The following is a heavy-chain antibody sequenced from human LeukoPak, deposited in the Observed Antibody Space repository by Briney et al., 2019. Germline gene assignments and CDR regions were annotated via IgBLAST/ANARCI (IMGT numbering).Heavy chain of an antibody. D-gene: IGHD3-10*01. Sequence: PGGSLRLSCAASGFTFSNAYMSWVRQAPGKGLEWVGRIKSKTEGGKIDYAAPVKGRFTISRDDSRNTLYLQMNSLKTEDTVVYYCTTDDYYYGSGSYCPLGSYWGQGTLVTVSS. CDR3: TTDDYYYGSGSYCPLGSY. CDR2: IKSKTEGGKI. V-gene: IGHV3-15*01. CDR1: GFTFSNAY. J-gene: IGHJ4*02.